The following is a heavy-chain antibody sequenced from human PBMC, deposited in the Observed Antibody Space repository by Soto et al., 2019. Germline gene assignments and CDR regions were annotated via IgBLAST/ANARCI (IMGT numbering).Heavy chain of an antibody. CDR3: ARIGGYCSGGSCTYFDY. J-gene: IGHJ4*02. V-gene: IGHV1-3*01. D-gene: IGHD2-15*01. CDR1: GYTFTSYA. CDR2: INAGNGNT. Sequence: ASVKVSCKASGYTFTSYAMHWVRQAPGQRLEWMGWINAGNGNTKYSQKFQGRVTITRDTSASTAYMELSSLRSEDTAVYYCARIGGYCSGGSCTYFDYWGQGTLVTV.